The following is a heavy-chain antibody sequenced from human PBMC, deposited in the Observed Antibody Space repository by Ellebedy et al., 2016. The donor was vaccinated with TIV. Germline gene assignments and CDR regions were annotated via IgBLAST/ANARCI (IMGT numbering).Heavy chain of an antibody. CDR2: IFHSGNT. J-gene: IGHJ4*02. CDR1: GGSISSYY. V-gene: IGHV4-4*09. Sequence: MPSETLSLTCTVSGGSISSYYWSWIRQPPGKGLEWIGDIFHSGNTNYNPSLKSRVTMSLDTSKNQFSLNLNSVTAADTAVYYCASINWGSVHWGQGTLVTVSS. CDR3: ASINWGSVH. D-gene: IGHD7-27*01.